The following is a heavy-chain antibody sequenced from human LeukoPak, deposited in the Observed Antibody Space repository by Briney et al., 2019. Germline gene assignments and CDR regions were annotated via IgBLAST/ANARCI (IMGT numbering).Heavy chain of an antibody. J-gene: IGHJ4*02. D-gene: IGHD3-9*01. CDR3: ARVAYDILTGPAAPTLFDY. CDR2: IYHSGGT. V-gene: IGHV4-4*02. Sequence: PSETLSLTCAVSGGSISSGNWWWWCRHPPGRGLEWMGGIYHSGGTNYNTSLKSPVTLSVDKSKNQFSLQLSSVTAADTAVYYCARVAYDILTGPAAPTLFDYWGQGTLVTVSS. CDR1: GGSISSGNW.